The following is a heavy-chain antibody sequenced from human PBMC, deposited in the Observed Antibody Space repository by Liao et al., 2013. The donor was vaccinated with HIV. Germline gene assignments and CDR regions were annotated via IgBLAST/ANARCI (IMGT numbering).Heavy chain of an antibody. CDR1: GGSISSGSYY. D-gene: IGHD1/OR15-1a*01. CDR3: ARETGTFDY. J-gene: IGHJ4*02. V-gene: IGHV4-61*02. CDR2: IYTSGST. Sequence: QVQLQESGPGLVKPSQTLSLTCTVSGGSISSGSYYWSWIRQPAGKGLEWIGRIYTSGSTNYNPSLKSRVTISVDTSKNQFSLKLSSVTAADTAVYYCARETGTFDYWGQGTLVTVSS.